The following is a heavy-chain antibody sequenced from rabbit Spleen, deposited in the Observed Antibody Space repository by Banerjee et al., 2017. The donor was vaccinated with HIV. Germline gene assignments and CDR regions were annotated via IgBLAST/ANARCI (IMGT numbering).Heavy chain of an antibody. CDR1: GFDFSSNA. D-gene: IGHD4-1*01. V-gene: IGHV1S47*01. J-gene: IGHJ4*01. CDR3: ARPYSLANEYFNL. Sequence: QEQLVESGGGLVQPEGSLTLTCKASGFDFSSNAMCWVRQAPGKRPEWIACIDNGGVTTWYASWAKGRFTISKSTSLNTVDLKMTSLTVADTATYFCARPYSLANEYFNLWGQGTLVTVS. CDR2: IDNGGVTT.